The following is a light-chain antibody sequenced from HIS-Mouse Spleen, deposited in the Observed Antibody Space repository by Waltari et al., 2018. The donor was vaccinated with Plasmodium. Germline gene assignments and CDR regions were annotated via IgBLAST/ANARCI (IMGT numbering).Light chain of an antibody. CDR3: SSYAGSNNLV. J-gene: IGLJ2*01. Sequence: QSALTQPPSASGSPGQSVTISCTGTSSDVGGYNYVSWYQQHPGKAPKLMIYEVSKRPPGVPCRFSGSKSGNTASLTVSGLQAEDEADYYCSSYAGSNNLVFGGGTKLTVL. V-gene: IGLV2-8*01. CDR1: SSDVGGYNY. CDR2: EVS.